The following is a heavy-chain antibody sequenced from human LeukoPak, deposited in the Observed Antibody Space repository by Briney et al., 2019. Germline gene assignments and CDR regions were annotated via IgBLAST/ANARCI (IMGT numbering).Heavy chain of an antibody. CDR1: GFTFSSYG. V-gene: IGHV3-30*18. J-gene: IGHJ4*02. CDR3: AKHSLKTEYSGGRIWDC. CDR2: ISYDGSNK. D-gene: IGHD6-19*01. Sequence: GGSLRLSCAASGFTFSSYGMHWVRQAPGKGLEWVAVISYDGSNKDFADSLKGRFTISRDNSKSTLYLQMVSLRAEDTAVYYCAKHSLKTEYSGGRIWDCWGQGTLVTVSS.